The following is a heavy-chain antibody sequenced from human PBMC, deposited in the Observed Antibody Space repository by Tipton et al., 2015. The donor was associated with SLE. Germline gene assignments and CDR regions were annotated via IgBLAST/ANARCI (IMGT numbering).Heavy chain of an antibody. J-gene: IGHJ4*02. CDR2: FSYTGTT. V-gene: IGHV4-39*01. D-gene: IGHD3-22*01. CDR1: GGSISNSAYY. Sequence: TLSLTCTVSGGSISNSAYYWGWIRQSPGKGLEWIGSFSYTGTTYYNPSLKSRITISVDTSKNQFSLRLSSVTAADTAVYFCTRLRGRFFDNSGSYHFDFWGQGTLVTVSS. CDR3: TRLRGRFFDNSGSYHFDF.